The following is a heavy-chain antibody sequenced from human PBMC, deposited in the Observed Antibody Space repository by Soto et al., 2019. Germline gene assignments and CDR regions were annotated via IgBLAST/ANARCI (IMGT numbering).Heavy chain of an antibody. Sequence: GGSLRLSCAASGFSFSSYLMNWVRQAPGKGLEWVANIKQDGSQKYYVDSVKGRFTISRDNAKNSLYLQMNSLRAEDTAVYYCVSWDDIVVSNDWGQGSLVTVSS. D-gene: IGHD5-12*01. J-gene: IGHJ4*02. CDR2: IKQDGSQK. CDR3: VSWDDIVVSND. V-gene: IGHV3-7*01. CDR1: GFSFSSYL.